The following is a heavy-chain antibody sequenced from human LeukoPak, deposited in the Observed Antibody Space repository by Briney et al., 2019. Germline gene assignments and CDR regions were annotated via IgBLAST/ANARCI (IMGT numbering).Heavy chain of an antibody. CDR3: ARDHSYSYDYNY. V-gene: IGHV4-34*01. CDR1: GGSFSGYY. D-gene: IGHD5-18*01. Sequence: SETLSLTCAVYGGSFSGYYWSWIRQPPGKGLEWIGEINHSGSTNYNPSLKSRVTISVDTSKNQFSLKVSSVTAADTAMYYCARDHSYSYDYNYWGQGTLVTVSS. CDR2: INHSGST. J-gene: IGHJ4*02.